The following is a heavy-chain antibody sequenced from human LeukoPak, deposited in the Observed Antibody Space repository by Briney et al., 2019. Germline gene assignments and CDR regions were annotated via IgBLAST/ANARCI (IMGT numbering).Heavy chain of an antibody. Sequence: GGSLRLSCAASGFTFSSYAMHWVRQAPGKGLEWVAVISYDGSNKYYADSVKGRFTISRDNSKNTLYLQMNSLRAEDTAEYYCARESIAAAGINYWGQGTLATVSS. D-gene: IGHD6-13*01. CDR3: ARESIAAAGINY. V-gene: IGHV3-30-3*01. CDR1: GFTFSSYA. J-gene: IGHJ4*02. CDR2: ISYDGSNK.